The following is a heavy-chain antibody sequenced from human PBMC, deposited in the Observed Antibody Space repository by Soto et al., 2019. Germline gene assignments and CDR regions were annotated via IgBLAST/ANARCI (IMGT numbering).Heavy chain of an antibody. V-gene: IGHV3-7*01. CDR2: IKQDGSEK. CDR1: GFTFSSHW. Sequence: GGSLRLSCAASGFTFSSHWMTWVRQAPGKGLEWVANIKQDGSEKHHVDSVEGRFTISRDNAKNLLYLQMNSLRAEDTAVYYCARDKGSSSYYYYGMDVWGQGTTVTVSS. D-gene: IGHD6-6*01. J-gene: IGHJ6*02. CDR3: ARDKGSSSYYYYGMDV.